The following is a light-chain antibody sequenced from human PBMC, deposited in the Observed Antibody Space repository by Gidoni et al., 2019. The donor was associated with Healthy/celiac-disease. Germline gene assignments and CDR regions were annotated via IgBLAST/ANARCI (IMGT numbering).Light chain of an antibody. CDR1: QSISSY. Sequence: DIQMTQSPSSLSASVGARVTITCRASQSISSYLNWYQQKPGKAPKLLIYAASSLQSGVPSRFSGSGSGTDFTLTISSLQPEDFATYYCQQSYRTPSTFGQGTKVEIK. V-gene: IGKV1-39*01. CDR3: QQSYRTPST. CDR2: AAS. J-gene: IGKJ1*01.